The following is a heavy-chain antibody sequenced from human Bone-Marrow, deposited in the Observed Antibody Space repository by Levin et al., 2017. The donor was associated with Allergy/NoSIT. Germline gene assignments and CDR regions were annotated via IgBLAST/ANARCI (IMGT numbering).Heavy chain of an antibody. V-gene: IGHV2-26*01. Sequence: SGPTLVKPTETLTLTCTVSGFSLSNARMGVSWIRQPPGKALEWLAHIFSNDEKSYSTSLKSRLTISKDTSKSQVVLTMTNMDPVDTATYYCARIAMVQGVRPKGWFDPWGQGTLVTVSS. CDR3: ARIAMVQGVRPKGWFDP. D-gene: IGHD3-10*01. CDR2: IFSNDEK. CDR1: GFSLSNARMG. J-gene: IGHJ5*02.